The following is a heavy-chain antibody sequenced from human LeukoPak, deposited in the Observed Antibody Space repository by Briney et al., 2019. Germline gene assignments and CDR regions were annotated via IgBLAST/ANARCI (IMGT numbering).Heavy chain of an antibody. CDR1: GFTFSSYW. CDR3: ARDQGGRYYDFWSGYLYYYYGMDV. Sequence: GGSLRLSCAASGFTFSSYWMSWVRQAPGKGLEWVANIKQDGSEKYYVDSVKGRFTISRDNAKNSLYLQMNSLRAEDTAVYYCARDQGGRYYDFWSGYLYYYYGMDVWGQGTTVTVSS. J-gene: IGHJ6*02. V-gene: IGHV3-7*01. D-gene: IGHD3-3*01. CDR2: IKQDGSEK.